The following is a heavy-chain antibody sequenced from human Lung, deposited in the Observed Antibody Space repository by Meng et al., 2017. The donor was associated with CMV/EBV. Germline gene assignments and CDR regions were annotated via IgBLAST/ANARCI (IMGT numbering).Heavy chain of an antibody. CDR2: INTNTGNP. J-gene: IGHJ4*02. CDR3: ARDKIAVAGITGDY. V-gene: IGHV7-4-1*02. D-gene: IGHD6-19*01. Sequence: RLVQTWFELKKPGASVKVSGKSSGYTFTSYAMNWVRQAPGQGLEWMGWINTNTGNPTYAQGFTGRFVFSLDTSVSTAYLQISSLKAEDTAVYYCARDKIAVAGITGDYWGQGTLVTVSS. CDR1: GYTFTSYA.